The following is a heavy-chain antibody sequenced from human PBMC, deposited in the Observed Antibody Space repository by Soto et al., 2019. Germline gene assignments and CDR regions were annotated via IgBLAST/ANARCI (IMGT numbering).Heavy chain of an antibody. Sequence: GGSLRLSCAASGFTFSNYNMNWVRQAPGKGLEWVSFISSSTSDKYYSDLVKGRFTISRDNAKKSLYLQMNSLRAEYTAIYYCARDPGVDNWFDSWGQGTQVTVSS. CDR1: GFTFSNYN. CDR3: ARDPGVDNWFDS. V-gene: IGHV3-21*01. CDR2: ISSSTSDK. D-gene: IGHD2-15*01. J-gene: IGHJ5*01.